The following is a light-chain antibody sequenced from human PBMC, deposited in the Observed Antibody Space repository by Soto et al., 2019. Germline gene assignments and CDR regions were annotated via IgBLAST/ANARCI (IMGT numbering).Light chain of an antibody. CDR2: AAT. Sequence: DIQMTQSPSSLSASLGDRVTITCRASQSINNYLNWYQQEEGKAPKLLIYAATSLQSGVPSRFSGSGSGTEFTLTIISLQPGDFATYYCQQSYNSPYTFGLGTKLEI. J-gene: IGKJ2*01. CDR3: QQSYNSPYT. V-gene: IGKV1-39*01. CDR1: QSINNY.